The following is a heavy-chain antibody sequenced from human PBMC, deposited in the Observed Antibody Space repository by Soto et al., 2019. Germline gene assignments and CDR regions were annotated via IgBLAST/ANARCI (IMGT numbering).Heavy chain of an antibody. D-gene: IGHD3-22*01. CDR1: GFMFDNYW. CDR3: ARDDFYDSSVNDAFDI. J-gene: IGHJ3*02. V-gene: IGHV3-7*05. Sequence: GGSLRLSCAASGFMFDNYWMSWVRQAPGKGLEWVANIKEDGTEKFYVDSVKGRFTISRDNAKNSLYLQMNSLRAEDTAVNYCARDDFYDSSVNDAFDIWGQGTMVTVSS. CDR2: IKEDGTEK.